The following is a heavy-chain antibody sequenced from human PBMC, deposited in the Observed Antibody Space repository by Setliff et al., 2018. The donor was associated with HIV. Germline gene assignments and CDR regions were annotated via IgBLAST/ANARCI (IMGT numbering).Heavy chain of an antibody. D-gene: IGHD2-21*01. V-gene: IGHV3-30*02. Sequence: GGSLRLSCAASGFTFSNYGMNWVRQAPGKGLEWVAFIRFDGYNKYYADSVKGRFTISRDNSKNILYLQMNSLKAEDTAVYYCAKGPEQVIRYYYYFMDVWGKGTTVTVSS. CDR3: AKGPEQVIRYYYYFMDV. CDR1: GFTFSNYG. CDR2: IRFDGYNK. J-gene: IGHJ6*03.